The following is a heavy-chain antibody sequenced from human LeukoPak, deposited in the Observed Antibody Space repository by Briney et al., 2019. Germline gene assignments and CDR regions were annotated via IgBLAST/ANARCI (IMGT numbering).Heavy chain of an antibody. J-gene: IGHJ4*02. D-gene: IGHD5-18*01. V-gene: IGHV1-46*01. CDR3: GSGVVDTGSFDY. CDR1: GYTFTSYY. CDR2: INPSGGST. Sequence: ASVKVSCKASGYTFTSYYMHWVRQAPGQGLEWMGIINPSGGSTSYAQKFQGRVTMTRDMSTSPVYMELSSLRSEDTAVYYCGSGVVDTGSFDYWGQGTLVTVSS.